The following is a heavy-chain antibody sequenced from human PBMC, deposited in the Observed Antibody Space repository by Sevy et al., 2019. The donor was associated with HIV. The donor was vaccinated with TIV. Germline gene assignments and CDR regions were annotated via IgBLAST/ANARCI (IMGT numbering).Heavy chain of an antibody. CDR1: GFSFSDHY. V-gene: IGHV3-30*03. D-gene: IGHD6-19*01. J-gene: IGHJ6*02. CDR2: ISSYGNEA. Sequence: GGSLRLSCVASGFSFSDHYMDWVRQAPGKGLEWVTFISSYGNEADYVDSVKGRFTISRDDSKNTLYLQMNSLRPEDTAVYYCARSILAVAGSYGMDVWGQGTTVTVSS. CDR3: ARSILAVAGSYGMDV.